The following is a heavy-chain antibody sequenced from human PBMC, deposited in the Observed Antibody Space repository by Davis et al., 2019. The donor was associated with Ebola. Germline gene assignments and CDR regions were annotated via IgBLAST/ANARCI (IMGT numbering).Heavy chain of an antibody. CDR3: VRVNPDYYYAMDV. Sequence: GESLKISCAASGFTFSSYAMSWVRQAPGKGLEWVSAISGSGGSTYYADSVKGRFTISRDNSKNTLYLQMNSLRAEDTAVYYCVRVNPDYYYAMDVWGQGTTVTVSS. V-gene: IGHV3-23*01. CDR2: ISGSGGST. CDR1: GFTFSSYA. J-gene: IGHJ6*02. D-gene: IGHD3-10*01.